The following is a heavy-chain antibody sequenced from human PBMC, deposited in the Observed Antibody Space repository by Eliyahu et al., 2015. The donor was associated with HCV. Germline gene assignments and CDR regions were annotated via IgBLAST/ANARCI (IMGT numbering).Heavy chain of an antibody. D-gene: IGHD3-3*01. J-gene: IGHJ4*02. CDR3: AKDQRLDGSYYDFWSGYPVDY. Sequence: GSGGSTYYADSVKGRFTISRDNSKNTLYLQMNSLRAEDTAVYYCAKDQRLDGSYYDFWSGYPVDYWGQGTLVTVSS. CDR2: GSGGST. V-gene: IGHV3-23*01.